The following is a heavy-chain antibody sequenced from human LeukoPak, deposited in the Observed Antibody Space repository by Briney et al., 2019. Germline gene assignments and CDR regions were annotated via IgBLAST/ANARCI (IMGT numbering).Heavy chain of an antibody. CDR2: ISGSGGST. CDR3: AKEKNRMWELQYHDY. J-gene: IGHJ4*02. CDR1: GFTFSSYA. D-gene: IGHD1-26*01. Sequence: GGSLRLSCAASGFTFSSYAMSWVRQAPGKGLEWVSAISGSGGSTYYADSVKGRFTISRDNSKNTLYLKMNSLRAEDTAVYYCAKEKNRMWELQYHDYWGQGTLVTVSS. V-gene: IGHV3-23*01.